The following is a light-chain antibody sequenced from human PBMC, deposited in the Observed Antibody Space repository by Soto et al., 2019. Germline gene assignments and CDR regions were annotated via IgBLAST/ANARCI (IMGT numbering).Light chain of an antibody. CDR1: QSISSY. CDR3: QQSYSAPLT. Sequence: DIQMAQSPSSLSASVGDRVTITCRASQSISSYLNWYQQKPGKAPKLLIYDVSSLQSGVPSRFSGSGSGTDFTLTISSLQPEHFATYYCQQSYSAPLTFGGGTKVDIK. V-gene: IGKV1-39*01. J-gene: IGKJ4*01. CDR2: DVS.